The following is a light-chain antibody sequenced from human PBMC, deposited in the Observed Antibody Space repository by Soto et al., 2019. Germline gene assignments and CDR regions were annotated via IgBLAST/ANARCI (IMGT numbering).Light chain of an antibody. J-gene: IGKJ1*01. CDR1: QSVSRTY. CDR2: ATS. V-gene: IGKV3-20*01. Sequence: EIVLTQSPGTLSLSPGERATLSCRASQSVSRTYLAWYQQKPVQAPRLLIYATSSSATVIPDRFSGSGSGTAFTLTISRLEPEDFAVYYCQQYGRSGTFGQGTKVEIK. CDR3: QQYGRSGT.